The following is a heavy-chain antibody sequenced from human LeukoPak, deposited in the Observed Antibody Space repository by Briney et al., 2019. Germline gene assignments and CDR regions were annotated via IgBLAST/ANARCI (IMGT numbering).Heavy chain of an antibody. Sequence: SETLSLTCTVSGGSISSSSYYWGWIRQPPGKGLEWIGSIYYSGSTYYNPSLKSRVTISVDTSKNQFSLKLSSVTAADTAVYYCARVFRFLESRYMDVWGKGTTVTVSS. D-gene: IGHD3-3*01. CDR2: IYYSGST. CDR1: GGSISSSSYY. J-gene: IGHJ6*03. CDR3: ARVFRFLESRYMDV. V-gene: IGHV4-39*01.